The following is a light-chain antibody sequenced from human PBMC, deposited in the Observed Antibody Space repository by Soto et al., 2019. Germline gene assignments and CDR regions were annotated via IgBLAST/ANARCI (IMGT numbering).Light chain of an antibody. CDR1: QRVRNQ. CDR3: QQRSNWPWT. J-gene: IGKJ1*01. Sequence: EIVLTQSPATLSLSPGERATLSCRARQRVRNQLAWYQQKPGQAPRLLNYDAFNRATGIPGRFSGSGSGTDFTLTISSLEPEDFAVYYCQQRSNWPWTFGQGTKVEIK. CDR2: DAF. V-gene: IGKV3-11*01.